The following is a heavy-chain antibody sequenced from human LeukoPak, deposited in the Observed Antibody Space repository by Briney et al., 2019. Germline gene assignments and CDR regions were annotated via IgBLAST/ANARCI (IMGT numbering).Heavy chain of an antibody. D-gene: IGHD2-2*01. CDR1: GGSISSYY. CDR3: ARGRRSTSQTTVAYYFDY. J-gene: IGHJ4*02. Sequence: SETLSLTCTVSGGSISSYYWSWIRQPPGKGLEWIGYIYTSGSTNYNPSLKSRVTISVDTSKNQFSLKLTSVTAADTAVYYCARGRRSTSQTTVAYYFDYWGQGTLVTVSS. CDR2: IYTSGST. V-gene: IGHV4-4*09.